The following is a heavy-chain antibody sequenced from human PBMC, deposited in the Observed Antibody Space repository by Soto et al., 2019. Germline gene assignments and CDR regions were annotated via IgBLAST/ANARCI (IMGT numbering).Heavy chain of an antibody. J-gene: IGHJ3*02. D-gene: IGHD3-10*01. CDR2: ISAYNGNT. V-gene: IGHV1-18*01. CDR3: ARDIYGSGNDAFDI. Sequence: ASVKVSCKASGYTFTSYGISWVRQAPGQGLEWMGWISAYNGNTNYAQKLQGRVTMTTDTSTSTAYMELRSLRSDDTAVYYCARDIYGSGNDAFDIWGQGTMVTVSS. CDR1: GYTFTSYG.